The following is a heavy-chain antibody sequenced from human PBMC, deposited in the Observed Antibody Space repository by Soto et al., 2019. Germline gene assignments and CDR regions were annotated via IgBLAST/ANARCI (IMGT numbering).Heavy chain of an antibody. CDR1: GGSISSSSYY. V-gene: IGHV4-39*01. Sequence: SETLSLTCTVSGGSISSSSYYLGWIRQPPGKGLEWIGSIYYSGSTYYNPSLKSRVTISVDTSKNQFSLKLSSVTAADTAVYYCARQGVGATTRPRGRYDYGMDVWGQGHRVTVSS. D-gene: IGHD1-26*01. J-gene: IGHJ6*02. CDR2: IYYSGST. CDR3: ARQGVGATTRPRGRYDYGMDV.